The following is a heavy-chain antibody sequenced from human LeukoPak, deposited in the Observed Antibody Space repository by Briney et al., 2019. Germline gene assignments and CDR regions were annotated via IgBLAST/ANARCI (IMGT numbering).Heavy chain of an antibody. V-gene: IGHV3-30*02. CDR3: ANLPYDSHDAFDI. Sequence: GGSLRLSCAASGFTFSSYGMHWVRQAPGKGLEWVAFIRYDGSNKYYADSVKGRFTISRDNSKNTLYLQMNSLRAEDTAVYYCANLPYDSHDAFDIWGQGTMVTVSS. CDR1: GFTFSSYG. D-gene: IGHD5-12*01. CDR2: IRYDGSNK. J-gene: IGHJ3*02.